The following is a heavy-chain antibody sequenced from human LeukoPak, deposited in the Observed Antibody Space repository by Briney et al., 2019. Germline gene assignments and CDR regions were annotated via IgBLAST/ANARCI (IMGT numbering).Heavy chain of an antibody. V-gene: IGHV4-31*03. CDR3: ARVDILTGYYYFDY. CDR1: GGSISSSGYY. D-gene: IGHD3-9*01. Sequence: SQTLSLTCTVSGGSISSSGYYWNWIRQHPGRGLEWIGFIYYRGSTYYNPSLKSRVTISVDTSKNQFALRLSSVTAADTAVYYCARVDILTGYYYFDYRGQGTLVTVSS. J-gene: IGHJ4*02. CDR2: IYYRGST.